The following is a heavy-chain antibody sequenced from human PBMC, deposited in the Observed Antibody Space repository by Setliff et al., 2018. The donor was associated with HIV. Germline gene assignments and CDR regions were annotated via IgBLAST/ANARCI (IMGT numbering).Heavy chain of an antibody. CDR3: ERRGTHGACDI. J-gene: IGHJ3*02. CDR1: GGSASNSRYY. D-gene: IGHD3-10*01. V-gene: IGHV4-39*01. CDR2: IHYNERT. Sequence: PSETLSLTCTVSGGSASNSRYYWAWIRQPPGKGLEYIGSIHYNERTYYNPSLKSRVAISIDTSKNQFSLKLNSLTAADTAVYYCERRGTHGACDIWGQGTMVTVS.